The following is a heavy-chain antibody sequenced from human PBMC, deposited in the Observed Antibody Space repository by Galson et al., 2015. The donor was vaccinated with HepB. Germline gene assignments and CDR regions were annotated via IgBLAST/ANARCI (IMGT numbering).Heavy chain of an antibody. J-gene: IGHJ3*02. CDR1: GLIFSDSA. Sequence: SLRLSCAASGLIFSDSAIHWVRQASGKGLEWVGRIRSKPKNYATTYAESVKGRFTISRDDSKNTAYLQMNSLKTEDTAVYYCTRTTVTFDAFDIWGQGTVVTVSS. D-gene: IGHD4-17*01. CDR3: TRTTVTFDAFDI. V-gene: IGHV3-73*01. CDR2: IRSKPKNYAT.